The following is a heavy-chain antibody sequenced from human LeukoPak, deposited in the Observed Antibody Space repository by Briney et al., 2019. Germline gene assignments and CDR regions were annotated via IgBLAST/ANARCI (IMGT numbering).Heavy chain of an antibody. CDR3: ARVVTTVGAAFDY. V-gene: IGHV4-61*09. CDR1: GGSISSGSYY. Sequence: SETLSLTCTVSGGSISSGSYYWSWIRQPAGKGLEWIGHIYTSGSTNYNPSLKSRVTISVDTSKNQFSLKLSSVTAADTAVYYCARVVTTVGAAFDYWGQGTLVTVSS. CDR2: IYTSGST. J-gene: IGHJ4*02. D-gene: IGHD1-26*01.